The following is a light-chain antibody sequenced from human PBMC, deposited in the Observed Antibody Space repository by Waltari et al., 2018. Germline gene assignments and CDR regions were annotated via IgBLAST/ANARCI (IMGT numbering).Light chain of an antibody. Sequence: QSVLTPPPSASGTPGQRVTIACSGSSSHIGSNYVFWYQQLPGTAPKLLIDRNNQRPSGVPDRFSGSKSGTSASLAISGLRSEDESDYYWAAWDDSLRGPVFGGGTKLTVL. CDR1: SSHIGSNY. CDR2: RNN. J-gene: IGLJ2*01. CDR3: AAWDDSLRGPV. V-gene: IGLV1-47*01.